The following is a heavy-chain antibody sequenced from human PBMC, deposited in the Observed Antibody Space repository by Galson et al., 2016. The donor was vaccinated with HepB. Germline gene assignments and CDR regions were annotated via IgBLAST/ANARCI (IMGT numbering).Heavy chain of an antibody. J-gene: IGHJ4*02. CDR1: HGSISTTGFS. CDR3: ARAGLTTQASFEY. Sequence: ETLSLTCTVSHGSISTTGFSWGWIRQPPGKGRECIGTVYRGRAYYNPSLESRVSVGVSTDVFSLKLTSLTAADTAVYYCARAGLTTQASFEYWGQGTLVAVSS. CDR2: VYRGRA. V-gene: IGHV4-39*01. D-gene: IGHD1-1*01.